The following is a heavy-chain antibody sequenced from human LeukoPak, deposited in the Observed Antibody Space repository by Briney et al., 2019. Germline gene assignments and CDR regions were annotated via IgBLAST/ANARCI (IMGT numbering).Heavy chain of an antibody. D-gene: IGHD2-2*01. J-gene: IGHJ5*02. CDR3: ARGRDEGVVVVPAATS. Sequence: GASVKVSCKASGYTFTGYYMHWVRQAPGQGLEWMGWINPNSGGTNYAQKFQGRVTMTRDTSISTAYMELSRLRSDDTAVYYCARGRDEGVVVVPAATSWGQGTLVTVSS. CDR1: GYTFTGYY. CDR2: INPNSGGT. V-gene: IGHV1-2*02.